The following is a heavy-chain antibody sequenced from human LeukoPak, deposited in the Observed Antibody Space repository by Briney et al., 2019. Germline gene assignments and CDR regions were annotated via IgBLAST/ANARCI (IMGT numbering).Heavy chain of an antibody. CDR1: GGSISTYY. CDR3: ARANHIWYSSSWYIGVYYFDY. D-gene: IGHD6-13*01. CDR2: IYYTGST. Sequence: PSETLSLTCTVSGGSISTYYWSWIRQPPGKGLEWIGYIYYTGSTSYNPPLKSRVTISVDTSKNQFSLKLSSVTAADTAVYYCARANHIWYSSSWYIGVYYFDYWGQGTLVTVSS. V-gene: IGHV4-59*01. J-gene: IGHJ4*02.